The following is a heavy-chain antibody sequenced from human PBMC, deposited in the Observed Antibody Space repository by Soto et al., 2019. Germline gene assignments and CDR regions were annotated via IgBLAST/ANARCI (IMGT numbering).Heavy chain of an antibody. CDR3: AKFDSTSNSGYDSFDC. J-gene: IGHJ4*02. V-gene: IGHV3-23*01. Sequence: GALRRSGAASVFTVSNYAMSWVRQAPGKGLEWVSSISGSGDSTYYADSVKGRFAISRDNSKYTLYLQMSSLRTEDTSLYYCAKFDSTSNSGYDSFDCWGQGTLVTVSS. D-gene: IGHD5-12*01. CDR2: ISGSGDST. CDR1: VFTVSNYA.